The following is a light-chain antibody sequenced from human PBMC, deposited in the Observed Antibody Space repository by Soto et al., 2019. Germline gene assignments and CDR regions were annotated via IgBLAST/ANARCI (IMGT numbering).Light chain of an antibody. CDR2: AAS. CDR3: QQSYSTPRT. Sequence: DIQMTQSTSSLSASVGDRVNITCRASQSISSYLNWYQQKPGKAPKLLIYAASSLQSGVPSRFSGSGSGTDFTLTISSLQPEDFATYYCQQSYSTPRTFGQGTKVDIK. V-gene: IGKV1-39*01. CDR1: QSISSY. J-gene: IGKJ1*01.